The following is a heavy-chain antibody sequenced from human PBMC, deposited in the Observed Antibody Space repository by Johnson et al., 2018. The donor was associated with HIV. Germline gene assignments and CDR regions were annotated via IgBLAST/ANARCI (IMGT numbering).Heavy chain of an antibody. CDR3: ARSLPGRGSYYAFDI. CDR1: GFTFSSYA. CDR2: ISYDGSNK. D-gene: IGHD1-26*01. Sequence: QVQLVESGGGLVKPGGSLRLSCAASGFTFSSYAMHWVRQAPGKGLEWVAVISYDGSNKYYADSVKGRFTISRDNSKNTLYLQMNSLRPEDTAVYYCARSLPGRGSYYAFDIWGQGTMVTVSS. J-gene: IGHJ3*02. V-gene: IGHV3-30*04.